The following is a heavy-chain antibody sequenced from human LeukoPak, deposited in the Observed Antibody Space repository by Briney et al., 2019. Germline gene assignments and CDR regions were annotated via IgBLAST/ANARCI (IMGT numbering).Heavy chain of an antibody. CDR3: ARDSRALPS. V-gene: IGHV3-21*01. CDR2: ISSSSSYI. CDR1: GFTFSSYS. Sequence: GGSLRLTCAASGFTFSSYSMNWVRQAPGKGLEWVSSISSSSSYIYYADSVKGRFTISRDNVKNSLYLQMNSLRADDAAMYYCARDSRALPSWGQGTLVTVSS. J-gene: IGHJ4*02.